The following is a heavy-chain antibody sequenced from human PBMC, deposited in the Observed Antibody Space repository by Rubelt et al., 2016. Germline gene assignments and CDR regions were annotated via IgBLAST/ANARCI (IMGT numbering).Heavy chain of an antibody. J-gene: IGHJ5*02. V-gene: IGHV4-39*07. Sequence: QLQLQESGPGLVKPSETLSLTCTVSGGSISSSSYYWGWIRQPPGKGLEWIGSIYYSGSTYYNPSLKSRVTISVDTSKNQFSLKLSSVTAADTAVYYCARGSIIAAAGSGWFDPWGQGTLVTVSS. CDR1: GGSISSSSYY. CDR2: IYYSGST. CDR3: ARGSIIAAAGSGWFDP. D-gene: IGHD6-13*01.